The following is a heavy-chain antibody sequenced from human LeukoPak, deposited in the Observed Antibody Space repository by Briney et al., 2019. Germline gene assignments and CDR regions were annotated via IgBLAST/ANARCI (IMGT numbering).Heavy chain of an antibody. J-gene: IGHJ3*02. V-gene: IGHV1-46*01. CDR1: GYTFTSHY. Sequence: ASVKVSCKASGYTFTSHYMHWVRQAPGQGLEWMGIINPSGGSTSYAQKFQGRVTMTRDMSTSTVYMELSSLRSEDTAVYYCARGGMANKDAFDIWGQGTMVTVSS. CDR3: ARGGMANKDAFDI. D-gene: IGHD5-24*01. CDR2: INPSGGST.